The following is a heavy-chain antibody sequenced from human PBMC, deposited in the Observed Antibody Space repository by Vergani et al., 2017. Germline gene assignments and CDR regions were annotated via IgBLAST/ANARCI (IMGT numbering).Heavy chain of an antibody. CDR1: GGSFINSV. V-gene: IGHV1-69*14. Sequence: QVQVVQSGAEVKKPGSSVKVSCKTSGGSFINSVITWVRQAPGQGLEWVGSVIPMFGTTNHAQKFQGRVSFTADKSSNTAYMDLSSLTSDDTAISFWASVRWGVIPWEMTISPRDEQLDIWGPGTVVSV. J-gene: IGHJ3*02. CDR3: ASVRWGVIPWEMTISPRDEQLDI. CDR2: VIPMFGTT. D-gene: IGHD1-26*01.